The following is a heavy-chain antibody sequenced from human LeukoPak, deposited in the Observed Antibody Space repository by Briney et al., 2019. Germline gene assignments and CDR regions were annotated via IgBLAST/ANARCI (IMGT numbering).Heavy chain of an antibody. V-gene: IGHV3-23*01. CDR3: ARDGYCSSTSCSPYYYYYYGMDV. Sequence: SGGSLRLSCAASGFTFSSYGMSWVRQAPGKGLEWVSAISGSGGSTYHADSVKGRFTISRDNAKNSLYLQMNSLRAEDTAVYYCARDGYCSSTSCSPYYYYYYGMDVWGQGTTVTVSS. J-gene: IGHJ6*02. D-gene: IGHD2-2*01. CDR2: ISGSGGST. CDR1: GFTFSSYG.